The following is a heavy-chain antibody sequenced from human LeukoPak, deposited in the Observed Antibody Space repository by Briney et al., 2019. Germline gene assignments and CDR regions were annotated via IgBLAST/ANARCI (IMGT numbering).Heavy chain of an antibody. V-gene: IGHV4-34*01. CDR3: ARGKSYSKGYFDY. CDR1: GGSFSGYY. J-gene: IGHJ4*02. CDR2: IDHSGST. D-gene: IGHD2-15*01. Sequence: PSETLSLTCAVYGGSFSGYYWSWIRQPPGKGLEWIGEIDHSGSTNYNPSLKSRVTISVDTSKNQFSLKLSSVTAADTAVYYCARGKSYSKGYFDYWGQGTLVTVSS.